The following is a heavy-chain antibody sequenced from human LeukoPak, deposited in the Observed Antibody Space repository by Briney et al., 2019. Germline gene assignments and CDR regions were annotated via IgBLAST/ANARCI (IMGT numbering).Heavy chain of an antibody. CDR1: GGSIGSYY. J-gene: IGHJ4*02. Sequence: SETLSLTCTVSGGSIGSYYWSWIRQPAGKGLEWIGRIYTSGSTNYNPSLKSRVTMSVDTSKNQFSLKLSSVTAADTAVYYCARDRPYGDYPDYWGQGTLVTVSS. V-gene: IGHV4-4*07. CDR3: ARDRPYGDYPDY. D-gene: IGHD4-17*01. CDR2: IYTSGST.